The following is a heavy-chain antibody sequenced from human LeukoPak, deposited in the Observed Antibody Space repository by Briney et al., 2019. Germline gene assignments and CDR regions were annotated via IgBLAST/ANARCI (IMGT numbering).Heavy chain of an antibody. CDR1: GFTFSTYD. CDR3: TRQHSSGWLSFDDAFDI. V-gene: IGHV3-73*01. J-gene: IGHJ3*02. Sequence: PGGSLRLSCAASGFTFSTYDMHWVRQASGKGLEWVGRIRSKANSYATAYAASVKGRFTISRDDSKNTAYLQMNSLKTEDTAVYYCTRQHSSGWLSFDDAFDIWGQGTMVTVSS. D-gene: IGHD6-19*01. CDR2: IRSKANSYAT.